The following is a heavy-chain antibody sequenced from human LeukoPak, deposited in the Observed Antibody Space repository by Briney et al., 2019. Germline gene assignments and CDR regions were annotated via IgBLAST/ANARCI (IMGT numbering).Heavy chain of an antibody. V-gene: IGHV1-2*02. D-gene: IGHD5-12*01. Sequence: GASVKVSCKASGYNFISYDINWVRQAPGQGLEWMGWINPNSGGTNYAQKFQGRVTMTRDTSISTAYMELSRLRSDDTAVYYCARDGGYSGYDWPFDYWGQGTLVTVSS. CDR3: ARDGGYSGYDWPFDY. CDR1: GYNFISYD. CDR2: INPNSGGT. J-gene: IGHJ4*02.